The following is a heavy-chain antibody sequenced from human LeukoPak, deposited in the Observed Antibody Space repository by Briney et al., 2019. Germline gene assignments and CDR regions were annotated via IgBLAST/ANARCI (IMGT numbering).Heavy chain of an antibody. CDR3: AREDYYGSGNYVAWRGGFDV. V-gene: IGHV3-7*01. D-gene: IGHD3-10*01. J-gene: IGHJ6*02. Sequence: GGSLRLSCSASGFPFSSYWMTWVRQAPGKGLEWVANIKQDGGEKYYVDSVKGRFTISRDNAKNSVYLQMNSLRAEDTAVYYCAREDYYGSGNYVAWRGGFDVWGQGTTVTVSS. CDR1: GFPFSSYW. CDR2: IKQDGGEK.